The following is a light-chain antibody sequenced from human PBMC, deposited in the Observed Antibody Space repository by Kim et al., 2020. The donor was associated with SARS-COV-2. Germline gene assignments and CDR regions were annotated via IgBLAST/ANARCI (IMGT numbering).Light chain of an antibody. CDR1: RSVLYSSNNKNF. CDR3: KQYYGPPYT. CDR2: WAS. Sequence: RATFTFKSSRSVLYSSNNKNFLAWYQQKPGLPPRLLIYWASTRESGVPDRFSGSGSGTDFTLTISSLQAQDVAVYYCKQYYGPPYTFGQGTKLE. J-gene: IGKJ2*01. V-gene: IGKV4-1*01.